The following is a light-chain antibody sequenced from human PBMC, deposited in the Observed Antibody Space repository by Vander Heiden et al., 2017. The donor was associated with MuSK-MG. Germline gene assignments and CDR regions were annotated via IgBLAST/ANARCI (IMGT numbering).Light chain of an antibody. V-gene: IGKV1-39*01. CDR3: QQSDSTPHT. J-gene: IGKJ2*01. Sequence: EMQMTQSPSSLSASVGDRVTITCRASQSISSYLHWYQQKPGKAPKLLIYATSSLQSGVPSRFSGSGSGTDFTLTISMLQPEDFATYYSQQSDSTPHTFGEGTKLEIK. CDR2: ATS. CDR1: QSISSY.